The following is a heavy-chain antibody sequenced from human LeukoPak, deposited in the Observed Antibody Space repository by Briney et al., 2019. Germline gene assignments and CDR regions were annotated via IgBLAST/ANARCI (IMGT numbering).Heavy chain of an antibody. J-gene: IGHJ4*02. D-gene: IGHD1-26*01. CDR2: INGDGSTT. Sequence: GGSLRLSCAASGFTFSSYRMHWIRQVPGKGLVWVSRINGDGSTTNYADSVKGRFTISRDNAKNTLYLQMNSLRAEDTAVYYCARGGVVGARRFYFDYWGQGTLVTVSS. CDR3: ARGGVVGARRFYFDY. CDR1: GFTFSSYR. V-gene: IGHV3-74*01.